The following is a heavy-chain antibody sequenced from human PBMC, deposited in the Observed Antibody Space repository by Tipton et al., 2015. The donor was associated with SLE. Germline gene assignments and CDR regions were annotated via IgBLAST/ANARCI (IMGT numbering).Heavy chain of an antibody. D-gene: IGHD6-19*01. CDR3: GRGDTSHWYAVDN. V-gene: IGHV3-33*08. CDR2: IWHDGSNK. J-gene: IGHJ4*02. CDR1: GFTFSSHG. Sequence: SLRLSCVASGFTFSSHGMHWVRQAPGKGLEWVAVIWHDGSNKLYADSVKGRFSISRENSKDTLYLEMDSLRVEGTGVYYCGRGDTSHWYAVDNWGQGTLVTVSS.